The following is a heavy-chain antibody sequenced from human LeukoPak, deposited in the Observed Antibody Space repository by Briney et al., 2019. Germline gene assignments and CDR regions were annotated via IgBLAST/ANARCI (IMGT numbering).Heavy chain of an antibody. CDR1: GGSISSYY. V-gene: IGHV4-59*01. CDR3: ARASSGWYNWFDP. CDR2: IYYSGST. D-gene: IGHD6-19*01. J-gene: IGHJ5*02. Sequence: SETLSLTCTVSGGSISSYYWSWIRQSPGKGLEWIGYIYYSGSTDYNPSLKSRVTISVDTSKSQFSLKLSSVTAADTAVYYCARASSGWYNWFDPWGQGTLVTVSS.